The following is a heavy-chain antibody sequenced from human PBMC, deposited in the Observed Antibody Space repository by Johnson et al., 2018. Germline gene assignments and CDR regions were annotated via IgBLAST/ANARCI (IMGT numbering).Heavy chain of an antibody. CDR2: IYPGDSDT. D-gene: IGHD3-10*01. V-gene: IGHV5-51*01. CDR1: GYSFTSYW. CDR3: ARHRDEGDYYYYMDV. Sequence: EVQLLETGAEVKKPGESLKISCKGSGYSFTSYWIGWVRQMPGKGLEWMGIIYPGDSDTRYSPSFQGQVTISADKSISTAYLQWSSLKASDTALYYCARHRDEGDYYYYMDVWGKGTTVTVSS. J-gene: IGHJ6*03.